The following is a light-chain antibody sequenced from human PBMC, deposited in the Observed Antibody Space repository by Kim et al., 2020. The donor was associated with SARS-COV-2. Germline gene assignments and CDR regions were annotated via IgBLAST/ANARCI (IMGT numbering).Light chain of an antibody. CDR3: QSYDSSLSAPG. Sequence: QSVLTQPPSVSGAPGQRVTISCTGSSSNIGAGYDVHWYQQLPGTAPKLLIYGNSNRPSGVPDRFSGSKSGTSASLAITGLQAEDEADHYCQSYDSSLSAPGFGGGTKVTVL. CDR2: GNS. V-gene: IGLV1-40*01. J-gene: IGLJ3*02. CDR1: SSNIGAGYD.